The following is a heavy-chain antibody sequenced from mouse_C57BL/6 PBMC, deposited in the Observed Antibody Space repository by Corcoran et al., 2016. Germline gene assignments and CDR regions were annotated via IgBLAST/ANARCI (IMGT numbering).Heavy chain of an antibody. D-gene: IGHD4-1*01. J-gene: IGHJ2*01. Sequence: QVNLNESGPGILQSSQNLSLTCSFSVFSLSTSGMGVGWIRQPSEKGLEWLAHIYWDDDKRYNPSLKSRLTISKDTSRNQVFLKITSVDTADTATYYCARTGTNYVDYWGEGTTLTVSS. V-gene: IGHV8-12*01. CDR2: IYWDDDK. CDR3: ARTGTNYVDY. CDR1: VFSLSTSGMG.